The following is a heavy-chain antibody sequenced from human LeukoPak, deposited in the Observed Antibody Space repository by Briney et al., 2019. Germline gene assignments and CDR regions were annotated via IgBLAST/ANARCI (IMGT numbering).Heavy chain of an antibody. CDR1: GYSISSGYY. V-gene: IGHV4-38-2*02. CDR2: IYHSGST. J-gene: IGHJ4*02. Sequence: SETLSLTCTVSGYSISSGYYWGWIRQPPGKGLEWIGSIYHSGSTYYNPSLKSRVTISVDTSKNQFSLKLSSVTAADTAVYYCARWGSGSRHFDYWGQGTLVTVSS. CDR3: ARWGSGSRHFDY. D-gene: IGHD3-10*01.